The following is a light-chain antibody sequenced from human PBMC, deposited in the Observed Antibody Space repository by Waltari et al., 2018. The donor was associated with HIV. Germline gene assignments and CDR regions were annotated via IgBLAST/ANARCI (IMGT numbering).Light chain of an antibody. V-gene: IGLV2-23*01. CDR2: EAN. CDR3: QSYDSNLSGL. Sequence: QSALTQPASVSGSPGQSITISCTGTISNVGSYNLVSWYQQRPDIAPKLMIYEANKRPSGVSDRFSGFKSGNTASLTISGLQSEDEADYYCQSYDSNLSGLFGGGTKVTVL. CDR1: ISNVGSYNL. J-gene: IGLJ2*01.